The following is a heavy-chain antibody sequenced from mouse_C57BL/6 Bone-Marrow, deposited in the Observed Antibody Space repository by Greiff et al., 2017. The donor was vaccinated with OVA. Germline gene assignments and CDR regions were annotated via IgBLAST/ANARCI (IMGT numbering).Heavy chain of an antibody. D-gene: IGHD3-2*02. CDR3: ARDAQTAQATYGAMDY. J-gene: IGHJ4*01. CDR2: SRNKANDYTT. CDR1: GFTFSDFY. V-gene: IGHV7-1*01. Sequence: EVQVVESGGGLVQSGRSLRLSCATSGFTFSDFYMEWVRQAPGKGLEWIAASRNKANDYTTEYSASVKGRFIVSRDTSQSILYLQMNALRAEDTAIYYCARDAQTAQATYGAMDYWGQGTSVTVSS.